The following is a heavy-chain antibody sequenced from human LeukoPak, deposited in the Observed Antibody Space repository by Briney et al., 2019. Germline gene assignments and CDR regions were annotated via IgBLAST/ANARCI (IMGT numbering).Heavy chain of an antibody. CDR3: ARHPHYNSSGYYYVLGDY. J-gene: IGHJ4*02. Sequence: ASVKVSCKASGYTFTSYYMHWVRQAPGQGLEWMGIINPSGGSTSYAQKSQGRVTMTRDTSTSTVYMELSSLRSEDTAVYYCARHPHYNSSGYYYVLGDYWGQGTLVTVSS. CDR2: INPSGGST. V-gene: IGHV1-46*01. CDR1: GYTFTSYY. D-gene: IGHD3-22*01.